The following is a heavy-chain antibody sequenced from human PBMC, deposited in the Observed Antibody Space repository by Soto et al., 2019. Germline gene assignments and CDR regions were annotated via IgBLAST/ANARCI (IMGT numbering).Heavy chain of an antibody. V-gene: IGHV4-59*01. D-gene: IGHD1-1*01. CDR3: ARERTPRTGFDY. CDR2: MYFTGAT. CDR1: GGSITGYY. Sequence: PSETLSLTCSVSGGSITGYYWSWIRQPPGKGLEWIGYMYFTGATNSNPSLKSRVTISVDTSKNQFPLRLSSVTAADTAVYYCARERTPRTGFDYWGQGTLVTVSS. J-gene: IGHJ4*02.